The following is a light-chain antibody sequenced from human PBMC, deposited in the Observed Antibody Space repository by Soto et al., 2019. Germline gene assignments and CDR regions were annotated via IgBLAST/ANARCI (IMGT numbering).Light chain of an antibody. Sequence: EIVLTQFPDALSLSQGERVSLSCRASRSVVRQYIAWDHQKSGLAPRLLIHDAVSTATDIPDRFSSSDSASVTDSTLFINRLDPEDCGVLYCRPNGRSPTFGLGTKVEV. J-gene: IGKJ1*01. CDR1: RSVVRQY. V-gene: IGKV3-20*01. CDR3: RPNGRSPT. CDR2: DAV.